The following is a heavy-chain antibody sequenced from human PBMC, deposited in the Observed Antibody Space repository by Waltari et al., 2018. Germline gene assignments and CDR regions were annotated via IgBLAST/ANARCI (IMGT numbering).Heavy chain of an antibody. CDR2: IKQDGSEK. Sequence: AASGFTFSSYWMSWVRQAPGKGLEWVANIKQDGSEKYYVDSVKGRFTISRDNAKNSLYLQMNSLRAEDTAVYYCARDIGYDFWSGYLNWFDPWGQGTLVIVSS. D-gene: IGHD3-3*01. J-gene: IGHJ5*02. CDR1: GFTFSSYW. CDR3: ARDIGYDFWSGYLNWFDP. V-gene: IGHV3-7*04.